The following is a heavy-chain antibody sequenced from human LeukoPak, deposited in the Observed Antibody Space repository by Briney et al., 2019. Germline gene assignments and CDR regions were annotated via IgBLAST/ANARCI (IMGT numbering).Heavy chain of an antibody. CDR1: GYSISSGYY. J-gene: IGHJ4*02. Sequence: SETLSLTCTVSGYSISSGYYWGWIRQPPGKGLEWIGSIYHSGSTYYNPSLKSRVTISVDTSKNQFSLKLSSVTAADTAVYYCARASRTGLGIGSFDYWGQGTLVTVSS. CDR3: ARASRTGLGIGSFDY. D-gene: IGHD7-27*01. CDR2: IYHSGST. V-gene: IGHV4-38-2*02.